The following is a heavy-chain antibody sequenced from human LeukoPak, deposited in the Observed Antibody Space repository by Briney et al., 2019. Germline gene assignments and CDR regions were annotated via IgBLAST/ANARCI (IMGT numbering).Heavy chain of an antibody. V-gene: IGHV4-59*08. D-gene: IGHD2-15*01. Sequence: SETLSLTCTVSGGSISNHYWSWIRQPPGKGLEWIGYIYYSGSTNYNPSLKSRVTISVDTSKNQFSLKLSSVTAADTAVYYCARGAREINYCSGGSCYPYSFNYFDYWGQGTLVTVSS. CDR1: GGSISNHY. CDR2: IYYSGST. CDR3: ARGAREINYCSGGSCYPYSFNYFDY. J-gene: IGHJ4*02.